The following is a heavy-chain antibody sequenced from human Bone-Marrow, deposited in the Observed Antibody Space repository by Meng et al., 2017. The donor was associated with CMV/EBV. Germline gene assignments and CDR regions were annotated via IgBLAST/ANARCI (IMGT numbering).Heavy chain of an antibody. Sequence: SETLTLTCAVYGGSFSGYYWSWIRQPPGKGLEWIGEINHSGSTNYNPSLKSRVTISVDTSKNQFSLKLSSVTAADTAVYYCARIPHYGSFGYFDYWGQGTLVTVSS. V-gene: IGHV4-34*01. J-gene: IGHJ4*02. CDR3: ARIPHYGSFGYFDY. CDR1: GGSFSGYY. D-gene: IGHD3-10*01. CDR2: INHSGST.